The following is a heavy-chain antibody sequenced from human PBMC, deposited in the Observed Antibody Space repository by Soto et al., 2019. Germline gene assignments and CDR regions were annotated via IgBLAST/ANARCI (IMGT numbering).Heavy chain of an antibody. Sequence: VQLQGSGPGLVKPSQTLSLTCTVSGASLNTGDHYWSYIRQPPGKGLEWLGYIFYSGDTYYNPSLKSRATISLNTSRNQFSLTLTSVTDADTAVYYCVGTGTTDDFWGQGTLVTVSS. CDR3: VGTGTTDDF. D-gene: IGHD1-7*01. V-gene: IGHV4-30-4*01. J-gene: IGHJ1*01. CDR1: GASLNTGDHY. CDR2: IFYSGDT.